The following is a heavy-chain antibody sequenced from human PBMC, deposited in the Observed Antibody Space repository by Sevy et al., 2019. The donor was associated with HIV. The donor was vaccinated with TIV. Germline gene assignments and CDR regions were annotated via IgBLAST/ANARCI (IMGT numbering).Heavy chain of an antibody. CDR3: ARAPTDFWTGGMAV. V-gene: IGHV1-2*06. CDR1: GYAFTGYY. D-gene: IGHD3-3*01. J-gene: IGHJ6*02. CDR2: INPISGGT. Sequence: ASVKVSCKASGYAFTGYYIHWVRQAPGQGLEWMGRINPISGGTDDSQKFQGRVTMTRDTSIRTAYMDVGRLTSDDTAVYYCARAPTDFWTGGMAVWGQGTVVTVSS.